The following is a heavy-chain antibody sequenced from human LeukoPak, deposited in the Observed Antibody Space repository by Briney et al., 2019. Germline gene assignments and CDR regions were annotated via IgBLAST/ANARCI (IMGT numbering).Heavy chain of an antibody. J-gene: IGHJ6*03. D-gene: IGHD2-2*01. V-gene: IGHV3-23*01. Sequence: GGSLRLSCVASGFTFTNYAMSWVRQAPGKGLEWVSAITGSVDSTYYADSVKGRFTISRDNSKNTLYLQMNSLRAEDTAVYYCAKGDIVVVPAAPSPMDVWGKGTTVTVSS. CDR3: AKGDIVVVPAAPSPMDV. CDR1: GFTFTNYA. CDR2: ITGSVDST.